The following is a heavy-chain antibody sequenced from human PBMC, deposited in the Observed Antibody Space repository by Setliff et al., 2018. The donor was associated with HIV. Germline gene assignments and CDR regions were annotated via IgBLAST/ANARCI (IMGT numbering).Heavy chain of an antibody. CDR1: GFTFSNYA. CDR2: ISGSGDST. Sequence: GGSLRLSCAASGFTFSNYAMSWVRQAPGKGLDWVSVISGSGDSTYYADSVKGRFTISRDNSKESLYMQVNSLRVEDTAVYYCARLTMVRGLIISYMDVWGKGTTVTVSS. J-gene: IGHJ6*04. CDR3: ARLTMVRGLIISYMDV. D-gene: IGHD3-10*01. V-gene: IGHV3-23*01.